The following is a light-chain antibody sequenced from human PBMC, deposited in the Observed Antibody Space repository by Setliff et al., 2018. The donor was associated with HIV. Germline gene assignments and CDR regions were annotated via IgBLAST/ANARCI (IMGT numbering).Light chain of an antibody. J-gene: IGLJ1*01. V-gene: IGLV2-14*03. Sequence: QSALTQPASVSGSPGQSITISCTGTSSDVGGYNYVSWYQQHPGKAPKLMISDVSNRPSGVSNRFSGSKSGNTASLTISGLQAEDEADYYCSSYTSSTPLYVFGTGTRSPS. CDR3: SSYTSSTPLYV. CDR2: DVS. CDR1: SSDVGGYNY.